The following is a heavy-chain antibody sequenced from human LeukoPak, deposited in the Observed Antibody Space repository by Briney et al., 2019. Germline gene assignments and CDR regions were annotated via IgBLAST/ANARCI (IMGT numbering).Heavy chain of an antibody. V-gene: IGHV4-59*08. J-gene: IGHJ4*02. Sequence: PSETLSLTCNVSGGSISRHYWSWIRQPPGKGLEWIGYIYDSGNTNYNPSLKSRITISVDMSKNQFSLKVNSVTAADTAVYYCARASLNYYDSSGYYYWGQGTLVTVSS. CDR2: IYDSGNT. CDR1: GGSISRHY. D-gene: IGHD3-22*01. CDR3: ARASLNYYDSSGYYY.